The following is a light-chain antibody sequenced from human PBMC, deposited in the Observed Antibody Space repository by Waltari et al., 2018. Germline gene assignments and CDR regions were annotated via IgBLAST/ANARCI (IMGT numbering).Light chain of an antibody. J-gene: IGKJ2*01. CDR1: QSMTNW. CDR2: KAS. V-gene: IGKV1-5*03. CDR3: HQYNSYPYT. Sequence: DIQMTQSPSTLSASVGDRVTITCRASQSMTNWLAWYQQKPVKAPKVLMYKASSLQSEVPSSCSGSRSRTEFTLTISSLQPDDLASYYCHQYNSYPYTFGQGTKLEIK.